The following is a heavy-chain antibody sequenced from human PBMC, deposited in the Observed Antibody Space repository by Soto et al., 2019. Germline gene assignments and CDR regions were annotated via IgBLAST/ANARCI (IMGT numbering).Heavy chain of an antibody. CDR1: GFTVSSNY. V-gene: IGHV3-53*02. J-gene: IGHJ4*02. Sequence: EVQLVETGGGLIQPGGSLRLSCAASGFTVSSNYMSWVRQAPGKGLEWVSVIYNGGSTYYADSVKGRFTISRDNSKNTLYLQMNSLRAEDTAVYYCARLFTLELTINWGQGTLVTVSS. D-gene: IGHD1-7*01. CDR2: IYNGGST. CDR3: ARLFTLELTIN.